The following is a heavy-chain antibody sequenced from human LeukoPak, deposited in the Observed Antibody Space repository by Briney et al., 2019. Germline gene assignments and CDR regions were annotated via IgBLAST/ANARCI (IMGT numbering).Heavy chain of an antibody. CDR2: INPNSGGT. J-gene: IGHJ5*02. CDR3: AILREPIVVVPAARYNWFDP. Sequence: ASVKVSCKASGYTFTGYYMHWVRQAPGQGLEWMGWINPNSGGTNYAQKFQGRVTMTRDTSISTAYMELSRLRSDDTAVYYCAILREPIVVVPAARYNWFDPWGQGTLVTVSS. CDR1: GYTFTGYY. D-gene: IGHD2-2*01. V-gene: IGHV1-2*02.